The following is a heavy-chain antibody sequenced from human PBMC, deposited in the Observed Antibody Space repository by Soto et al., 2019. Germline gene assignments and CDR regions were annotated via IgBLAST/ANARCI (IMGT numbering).Heavy chain of an antibody. CDR2: ISYDGSNK. J-gene: IGHJ4*02. CDR3: AKDATVDYLTGTPDY. Sequence: GGSLRLSCAASGFTFSSYGMHWVRQAPGKGLEWVAVISYDGSNKYYADSVKGRFTISRDNSKNTLYLQMNSLRAEDTAVYYCAKDATVDYLTGTPDYWGQGTLVTVSS. D-gene: IGHD1-7*01. V-gene: IGHV3-30*18. CDR1: GFTFSSYG.